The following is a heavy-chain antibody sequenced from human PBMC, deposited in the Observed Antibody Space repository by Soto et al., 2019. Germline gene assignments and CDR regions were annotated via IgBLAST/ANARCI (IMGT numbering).Heavy chain of an antibody. CDR2: VYYSGNT. CDR1: GGSISSDSYY. V-gene: IGHV4-31*03. D-gene: IGHD3-9*01. Sequence: QVQLQESGPGLVKPSQTLSLSCTVSGGSISSDSYYGTWIRQHPGKGLEWIGYVYYSGNTYYNPSLKSRLPISLDTSKKQFSLKLTSVTAADTAVYFGAAGSGGVWLRFDSWGQGILVTVSS. CDR3: AAGSGGVWLRFDS. J-gene: IGHJ4*02.